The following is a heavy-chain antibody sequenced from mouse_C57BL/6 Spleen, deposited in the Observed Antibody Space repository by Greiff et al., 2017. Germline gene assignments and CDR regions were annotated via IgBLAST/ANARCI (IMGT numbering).Heavy chain of an antibody. D-gene: IGHD2-4*01. Sequence: QVQLKQSGPELVKPGASVKISCKASGYSFTSYYIHWVKQRPGQGLEWIGWIYPGSGNTKYNEKFKGKATLTADTSSSTAYMQLSSLTSEDSAVYYCARSPYDYPFAYWGQGTLVTVSA. CDR3: ARSPYDYPFAY. CDR2: IYPGSGNT. J-gene: IGHJ3*01. CDR1: GYSFTSYY. V-gene: IGHV1-66*01.